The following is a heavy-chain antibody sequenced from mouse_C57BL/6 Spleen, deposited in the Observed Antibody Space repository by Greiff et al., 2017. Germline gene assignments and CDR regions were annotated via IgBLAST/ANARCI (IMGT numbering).Heavy chain of an antibody. CDR3: ASRGNYYAMDY. CDR2: IDPSDSET. Sequence: QVQLKQPGAELVRPGSSVKLSCKASGYTFTSYWMHWVKQRPIQGLEWIGNIDPSDSETHYNQKFKDKATLTVDKSSSTAYMQLSSLTSEDSAVYYCASRGNYYAMDYWGQGTSVTVSS. J-gene: IGHJ4*01. CDR1: GYTFTSYW. D-gene: IGHD3-1*01. V-gene: IGHV1-52*01.